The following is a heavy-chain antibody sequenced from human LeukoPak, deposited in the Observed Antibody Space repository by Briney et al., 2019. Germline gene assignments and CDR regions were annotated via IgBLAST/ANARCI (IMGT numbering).Heavy chain of an antibody. Sequence: ASETLSLTCAVYGGSFSGYYWSWIRQPPGKGLEWIGEINHRRSTNYNVSLKRRVTISVDTSKKQVSLKLRSVTAADTAVYYCARVRNYYDRTGYDRDAFDIWGQGTMVTVSS. CDR2: INHRRST. V-gene: IGHV4-34*01. CDR1: GGSFSGYY. J-gene: IGHJ3*02. D-gene: IGHD3-22*01. CDR3: ARVRNYYDRTGYDRDAFDI.